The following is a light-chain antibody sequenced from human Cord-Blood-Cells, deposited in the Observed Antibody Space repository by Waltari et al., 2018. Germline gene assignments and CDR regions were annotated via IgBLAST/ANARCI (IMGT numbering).Light chain of an antibody. CDR2: DVS. CDR3: SSYTSSSTLV. Sequence: QSALTQPASVSGSPGQSITISCTGTSSDVCCYNYVSWYQQHPGKAPKLMIYDVSKRPSGVSNRFSGSKSGDTASLPISGLQAEDEADYYCSSYTSSSTLVFGGGTKLTVL. CDR1: SSDVCCYNY. V-gene: IGLV2-14*01. J-gene: IGLJ3*02.